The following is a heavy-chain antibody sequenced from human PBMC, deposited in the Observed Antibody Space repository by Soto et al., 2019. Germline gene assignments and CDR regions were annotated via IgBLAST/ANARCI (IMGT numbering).Heavy chain of an antibody. Sequence: EVQLVESGGGLVQPGGSLKLSCAASGFTVSGSAVHWVRQASGKGLEWVGRIRSKTNSYATAYAASVKGRFTISRDDSKSTAYLQMSILKTEDTAVYYCTSHLWELSFPRAFDIWGQGTMVTVSS. D-gene: IGHD3-16*02. J-gene: IGHJ3*02. CDR3: TSHLWELSFPRAFDI. CDR1: GFTVSGSA. V-gene: IGHV3-73*01. CDR2: IRSKTNSYAT.